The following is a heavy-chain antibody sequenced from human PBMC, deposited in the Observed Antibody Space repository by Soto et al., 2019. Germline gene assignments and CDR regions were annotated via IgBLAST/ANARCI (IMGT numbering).Heavy chain of an antibody. V-gene: IGHV3-33*01. CDR3: ARDANDILTGYFINAFDI. CDR1: GFTFSSYG. CDR2: IWYDGSNK. Sequence: QVQLVESGGGVVQPGRSLRLSCAASGFTFSSYGMHWVRQAPGKGLEWVAVIWYDGSNKYYADSVKGRFTISRDNSKNTLYLQMNSLRAEDTAVYYCARDANDILTGYFINAFDIWGQGTMVTVSS. J-gene: IGHJ3*02. D-gene: IGHD3-9*01.